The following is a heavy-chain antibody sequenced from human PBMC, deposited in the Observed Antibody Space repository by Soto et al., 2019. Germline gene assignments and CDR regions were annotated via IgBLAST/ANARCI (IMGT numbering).Heavy chain of an antibody. V-gene: IGHV3-23*01. CDR1: GFTFSNYA. CDR3: AKFAHRSEHPRGSHLDY. Sequence: HPGGSLRLSCAASGFTFSNYAMNWVRQAPGKGLEWVAGISGSGYSAYKADYVTGRFSISRDNSKNILFLQLRSLRADDTAVYYCAKFAHRSEHPRGSHLDYWGQGTLVTVSS. D-gene: IGHD3-10*01. J-gene: IGHJ4*02. CDR2: ISGSGYSA.